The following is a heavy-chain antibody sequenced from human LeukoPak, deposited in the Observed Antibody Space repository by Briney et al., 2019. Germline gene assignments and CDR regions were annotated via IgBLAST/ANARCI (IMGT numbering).Heavy chain of an antibody. CDR1: GFTFSSYA. D-gene: IGHD6-13*01. J-gene: IGHJ4*02. CDR2: ISGSGGST. V-gene: IGHV3-23*01. CDR3: AKSRTILVRYSSCYYFDY. Sequence: PGGSLRLSCAASGFTFSSYAMSWVRQAPGKGLEWVSAISGSGGSTYYADSVKGGFTISRDNYKNTVYMEMNSLRAEDTAVYYCAKSRTILVRYSSCYYFDYWGQGTLVTVSS.